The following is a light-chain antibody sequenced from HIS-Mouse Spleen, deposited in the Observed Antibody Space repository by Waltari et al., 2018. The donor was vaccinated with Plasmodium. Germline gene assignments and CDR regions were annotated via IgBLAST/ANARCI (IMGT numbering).Light chain of an antibody. V-gene: IGKV1-39*01. CDR3: QQSYSTWT. CDR2: AAS. J-gene: IGKJ1*01. Sequence: DIQMTQSPSSLSASVGDRVTITCPASQSISSYLNWYQQKPGKAPKLLIYAASSLQSGVPSRFSGSGSGTDFPLSISSLQPEDFATYYCQQSYSTWTFGQGTKVEIK. CDR1: QSISSY.